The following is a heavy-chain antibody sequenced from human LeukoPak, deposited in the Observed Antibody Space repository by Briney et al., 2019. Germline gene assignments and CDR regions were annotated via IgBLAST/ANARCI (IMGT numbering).Heavy chain of an antibody. V-gene: IGHV1-18*01. J-gene: IGHJ4*02. CDR2: ISAYNGNT. D-gene: IGHD5-12*01. CDR3: ARSVDIVATIRSFDY. CDR1: GYTFTSYG. Sequence: ASVKVSCKASGYTFTSYGISWVRQAPGQGLEWMGWISAYNGNTNYAQKLQGRVTMTTDTSTSTAYMELRSLRSDDTAVYYRARSVDIVATIRSFDYWGQGTLVTVSS.